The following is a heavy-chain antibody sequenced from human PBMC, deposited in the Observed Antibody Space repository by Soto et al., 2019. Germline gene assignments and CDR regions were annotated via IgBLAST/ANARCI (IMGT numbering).Heavy chain of an antibody. Sequence: GGSLRLSCAASGFTFSSYAMSWVRQAPGKGLEWVSAISGSGGSTYYADSVKGRFTISRDNSKNTLYLQMNSLRAEDTAVYYCAKGLQIGRFLEWLAPGYYGMDVWGQGTTVTVSS. J-gene: IGHJ6*02. CDR3: AKGLQIGRFLEWLAPGYYGMDV. CDR2: ISGSGGST. D-gene: IGHD3-3*01. CDR1: GFTFSSYA. V-gene: IGHV3-23*01.